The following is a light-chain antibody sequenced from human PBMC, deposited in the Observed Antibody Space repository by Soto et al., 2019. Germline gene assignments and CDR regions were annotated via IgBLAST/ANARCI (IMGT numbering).Light chain of an antibody. CDR2: EVT. CDR3: SSYTTSATLV. V-gene: IGLV2-14*01. J-gene: IGLJ3*02. CDR1: STDVGVYNY. Sequence: QSVLTQPASVSGSPGQSITISCTGTSTDVGVYNYVSWYQQHPGKAPKVMIYEVTNRPSGVSYRFSGSKSGDTASLTISGLQSEDEADYYCSSYTTSATLVFGGGTKLTVL.